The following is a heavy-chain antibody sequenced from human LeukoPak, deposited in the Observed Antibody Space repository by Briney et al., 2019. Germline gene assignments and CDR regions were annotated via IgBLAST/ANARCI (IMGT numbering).Heavy chain of an antibody. CDR1: GGSISSYY. D-gene: IGHD2-15*01. Sequence: SETLSPTCTVSGGSISSYYWSWIRQPPGKGLEWIGYIYYSGSTNYNPSLKSRVTISVDTSKNQFSLKLSSVTAADTAVYYCASGGGYYYYGMDVWGQGTTVTVSS. CDR3: ASGGGYYYYGMDV. CDR2: IYYSGST. V-gene: IGHV4-59*01. J-gene: IGHJ6*02.